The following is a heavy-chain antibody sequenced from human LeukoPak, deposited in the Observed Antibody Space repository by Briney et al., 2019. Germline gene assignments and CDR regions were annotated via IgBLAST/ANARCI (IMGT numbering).Heavy chain of an antibody. Sequence: SVKVSCKASGGTFSNYAISWVRQAPGQGLEWMGGIIPIFGTANYAQKFQGRVTITADESTSTAYMELSSLRSEDTAVYYCARESQSGKNPERLRDAFDIWGQGTMVTVSS. CDR3: ARESQSGKNPERLRDAFDI. CDR1: GGTFSNYA. CDR2: IIPIFGTA. V-gene: IGHV1-69*13. D-gene: IGHD1-1*01. J-gene: IGHJ3*02.